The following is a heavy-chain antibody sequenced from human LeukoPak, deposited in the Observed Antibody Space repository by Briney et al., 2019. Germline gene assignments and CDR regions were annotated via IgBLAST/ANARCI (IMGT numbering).Heavy chain of an antibody. CDR1: GFTFSSYA. V-gene: IGHV3-23*01. Sequence: GGSLRLSCAASGFTFSSYAMGWVRQAPGKGLEWVSAISGSGGSTYYADSMKGRFTISRDNSKNTLYLQMNSLRAEDTAVYYCARRYDFWSGYYPTNWFDPWGQGTLVTVSS. CDR2: ISGSGGST. D-gene: IGHD3-3*01. J-gene: IGHJ5*02. CDR3: ARRYDFWSGYYPTNWFDP.